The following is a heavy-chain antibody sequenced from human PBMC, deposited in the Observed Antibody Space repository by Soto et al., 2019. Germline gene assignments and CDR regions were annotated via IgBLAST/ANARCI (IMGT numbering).Heavy chain of an antibody. CDR2: ISGGGDAT. Sequence: EVQLLESGGGLVQPGGSLRLSCAGSGFTFIKYAMNWVRQAPGKGLEWVSSISGGGDATFFADSVRGRFTISRDNSKNTVTLRMNSLGVDDTAVYYCARKILGSTSRPNYWYFDLWGRGTLVTVSS. D-gene: IGHD2-2*01. V-gene: IGHV3-23*01. CDR3: ARKILGSTSRPNYWYFDL. J-gene: IGHJ2*01. CDR1: GFTFIKYA.